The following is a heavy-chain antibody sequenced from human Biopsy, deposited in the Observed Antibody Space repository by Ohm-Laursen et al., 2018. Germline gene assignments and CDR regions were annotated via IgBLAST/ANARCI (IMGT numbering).Heavy chain of an antibody. D-gene: IGHD1-26*01. CDR1: GFTFDDYG. Sequence: SLRPSCSAAGFTFDDYGMHWVRQPPGKGLEWVSGIRRNSAIIDYADSVRGRFTISRDNARRFLFLQMNNLKSEDTAFYYCARDRGGARYGMDVWGRGTTVTVSS. V-gene: IGHV3-9*01. CDR3: ARDRGGARYGMDV. J-gene: IGHJ6*02. CDR2: IRRNSAII.